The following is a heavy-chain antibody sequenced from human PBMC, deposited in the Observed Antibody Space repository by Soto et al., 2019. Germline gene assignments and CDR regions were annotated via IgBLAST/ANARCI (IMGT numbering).Heavy chain of an antibody. CDR2: ISYDGSNK. J-gene: IGHJ5*02. CDR1: GFTFSSYG. CDR3: AKEAPTPLFDP. V-gene: IGHV3-30*18. Sequence: QVQLVESGGGVVQPGRSLRLSCAASGFTFSSYGMHWVRQAPGKGLEWVAVISYDGSNKYYADSVKGRFTISRDNSKNTVYLQMNSLRAEDTAVYYCAKEAPTPLFDPWGQGTLVTVSS.